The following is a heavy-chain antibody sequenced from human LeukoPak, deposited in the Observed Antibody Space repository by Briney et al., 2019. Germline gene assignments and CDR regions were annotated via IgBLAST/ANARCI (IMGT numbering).Heavy chain of an antibody. CDR2: ISYDGSIN. V-gene: IGHV3-30*04. Sequence: GGSLRLSCAASGFTFNSYAVHWVRQAPGKGLEWVAVISYDGSINFYAASVKGRFNISRDNSKNTLYLQMNSLRAEDTAVYYCARAERERGYSYGSGFDYWGQGTLVTVSS. J-gene: IGHJ4*02. D-gene: IGHD5-18*01. CDR3: ARAERERGYSYGSGFDY. CDR1: GFTFNSYA.